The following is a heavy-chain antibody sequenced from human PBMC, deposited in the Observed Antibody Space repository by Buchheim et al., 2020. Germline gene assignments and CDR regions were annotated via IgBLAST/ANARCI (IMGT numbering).Heavy chain of an antibody. CDR2: IYHSGST. CDR3: ARATWIQLWFGLENYYYYGMDV. CDR1: GGSISSSNW. V-gene: IGHV4-4*02. Sequence: QVQLQESGPGLVKPSGTLSLTCAVSGGSISSSNWWSWVRQPPGKGLEWIGEIYHSGSTNYNPSLKSRATIPVDNSKNQVSLKLSSVTAADTAVYYCARATWIQLWFGLENYYYYGMDVWGQGTT. D-gene: IGHD5-18*01. J-gene: IGHJ6*02.